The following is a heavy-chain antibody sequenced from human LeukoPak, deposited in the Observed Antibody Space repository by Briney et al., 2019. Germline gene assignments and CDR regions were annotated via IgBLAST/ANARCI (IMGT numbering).Heavy chain of an antibody. J-gene: IGHJ4*02. CDR2: IYYSGST. V-gene: IGHV4-59*12. D-gene: IGHD3-22*01. CDR1: GGSISSYY. Sequence: SETLSLTCTVSGGSISSYYWSWIRQPPGKGLEWIGYIYYSGSTAYNPSLKSRVTISVDTSKNQFSLKLSSVTAADTAVYYCARRSRYYYDSSGYYHFDYWGQGTLVTVSS. CDR3: ARRSRYYYDSSGYYHFDY.